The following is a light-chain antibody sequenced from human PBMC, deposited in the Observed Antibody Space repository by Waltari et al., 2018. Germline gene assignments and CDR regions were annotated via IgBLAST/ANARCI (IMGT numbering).Light chain of an antibody. V-gene: IGKV4-1*01. CDR3: QQYYIPPWT. Sequence: DIVMTQSPDSLAVSLGERATINCKSSQSVLYISNNKNYLAWYQQKPGQPPKLLISWTSTRRYGVPDRLCGSGSATDDSPTISTLQAEDEAVYYCQQYYIPPWTFGQGTKVEIK. CDR2: WTS. CDR1: QSVLYISNNKNY. J-gene: IGKJ1*01.